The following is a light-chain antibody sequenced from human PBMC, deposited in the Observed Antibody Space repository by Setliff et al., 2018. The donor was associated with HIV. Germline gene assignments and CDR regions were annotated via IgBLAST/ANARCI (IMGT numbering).Light chain of an antibody. CDR1: SSDVGGYNY. CDR3: SSYTGSRTYV. J-gene: IGLJ1*01. Sequence: SVLAQPASVSGSPGQSITISCTGTSSDVGGYNYVSWYQQHPGKAPQLMIYEVSNRPSGVSNRFSGSKSGNTASLTISGLQAEDEADYYCSSYTGSRTYVFGTGTKVTVL. V-gene: IGLV2-14*01. CDR2: EVS.